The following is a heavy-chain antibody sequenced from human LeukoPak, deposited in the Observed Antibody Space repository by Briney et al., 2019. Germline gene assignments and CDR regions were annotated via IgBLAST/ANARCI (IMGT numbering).Heavy chain of an antibody. Sequence: ASVKVSCKASGYSFTKFGISWVRQAPGQGLEWMGSISAYNGNTNYAQKLQGRVTMTTDTSTSTAYMDLRSLRSDDTAIYYCARDSPYSSNSLGFDHWGQGTLVTVSS. J-gene: IGHJ4*02. CDR1: GYSFTKFG. D-gene: IGHD6-13*01. CDR2: ISAYNGNT. V-gene: IGHV1-18*01. CDR3: ARDSPYSSNSLGFDH.